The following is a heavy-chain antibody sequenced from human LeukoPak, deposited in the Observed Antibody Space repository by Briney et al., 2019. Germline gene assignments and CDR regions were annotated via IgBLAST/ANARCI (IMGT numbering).Heavy chain of an antibody. D-gene: IGHD3-16*01. CDR3: VRDGGPFYFDL. CDR1: GFIFNNYW. CDR2: IKQDGSEK. J-gene: IGHJ4*02. Sequence: AGGSLRLSCAASGFIFNNYWMSWVRQAPGKGLEWVVNIKQDGSEKYSVDSVKGRFTMSRDNAKNSLYLQMNSLRAEDTAVYYCVRDGGPFYFDLWGQGTLVTVSS. V-gene: IGHV3-7*01.